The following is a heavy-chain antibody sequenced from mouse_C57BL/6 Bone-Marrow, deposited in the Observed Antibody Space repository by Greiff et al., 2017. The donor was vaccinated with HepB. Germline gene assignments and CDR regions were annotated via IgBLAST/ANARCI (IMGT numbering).Heavy chain of an antibody. D-gene: IGHD2-2*01. Sequence: QVHVKQPGTELVKPGASVKLSCKASGYTFTSYWMHWVKQRPGQGLEWIGNINPSNGGTNYNEKFKSKATLTVDKSSSTAYMQLSSLTSEDSAVYYCARWGLRRGAWFAYWGQGTLVTVSA. J-gene: IGHJ3*01. V-gene: IGHV1-53*01. CDR2: INPSNGGT. CDR3: ARWGLRRGAWFAY. CDR1: GYTFTSYW.